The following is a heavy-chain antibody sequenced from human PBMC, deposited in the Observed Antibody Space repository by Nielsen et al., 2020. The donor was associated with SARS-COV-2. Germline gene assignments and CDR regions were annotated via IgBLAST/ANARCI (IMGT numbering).Heavy chain of an antibody. V-gene: IGHV4-39*01. CDR1: GGSISSSSYY. Sequence: SETLSLTCTVSGGSISSSSYYWGWIRQPPGKGLEWIGSIYYSGSTYYNPSLKSRVTISVDTSKNQFSLKLSSVTAADTAVYYCASLKTRYSSYMDVWGKRTTVTVSS. CDR3: ASLKTRYSSYMDV. J-gene: IGHJ6*03. D-gene: IGHD6-13*01. CDR2: IYYSGST.